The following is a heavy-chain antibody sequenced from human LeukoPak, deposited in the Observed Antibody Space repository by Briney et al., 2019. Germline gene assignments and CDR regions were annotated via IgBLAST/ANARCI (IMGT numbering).Heavy chain of an antibody. CDR2: IRYDGSNK. CDR1: GFTFSSYG. D-gene: IGHD6-19*01. J-gene: IGHJ4*02. CDR3: AKDLSRTAVAGHDY. V-gene: IGHV3-30*02. Sequence: PGGSLSLSCAASGFTFSSYGMHWVRQAPGKGLEWVAFIRYDGSNKYYADSVKGRFTISRDNSKNTLYLQMNSLRAEDTAVYYCAKDLSRTAVAGHDYWGQGTLVTVSS.